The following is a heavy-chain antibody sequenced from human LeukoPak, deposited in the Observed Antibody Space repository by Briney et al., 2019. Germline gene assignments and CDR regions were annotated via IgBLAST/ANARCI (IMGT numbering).Heavy chain of an antibody. J-gene: IGHJ4*02. CDR3: ARDPRDCSGGSCYFG. D-gene: IGHD2-15*01. Sequence: GASVKVSCKASGYTFTGYYMHWVRQAPGQGLGWMGWINPNSGGTNYAQKFQGRVTMTRDTSISTAYMELSRLRSDDTAVYYCARDPRDCSGGSCYFGWGQGTLVTVSS. CDR1: GYTFTGYY. CDR2: INPNSGGT. V-gene: IGHV1-2*02.